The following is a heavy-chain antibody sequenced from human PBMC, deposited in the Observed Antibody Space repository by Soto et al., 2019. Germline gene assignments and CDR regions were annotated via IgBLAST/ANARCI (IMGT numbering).Heavy chain of an antibody. CDR1: GYTFTSYG. CDR3: ARRGAPYDFWSGYYTGAVNWFDP. CDR2: ISAYNGNT. V-gene: IGHV1-18*01. J-gene: IGHJ5*02. Sequence: ASVKVSCKASGYTFTSYGISWVRQAPGQGLEWMGWISAYNGNTNYAQRLQGRVTMTTDTSTSTAYMELRSLRSDDTAVYYCARRGAPYDFWSGYYTGAVNWFDPWGQGNLVTASS. D-gene: IGHD3-3*01.